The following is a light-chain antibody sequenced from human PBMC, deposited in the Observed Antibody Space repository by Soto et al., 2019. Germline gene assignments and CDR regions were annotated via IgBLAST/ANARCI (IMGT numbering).Light chain of an antibody. J-gene: IGKJ5*01. Sequence: ENVLTQSPGTQSLAPGERATLSCWASQTFSSSFLSWFQQIPGQAPRLLIYGASMRATGIPDRFSGSGSGTDFTLTISRLEPEDFAVYYCQQCGSSSTFGQGTRREIK. CDR2: GAS. CDR3: QQCGSSST. V-gene: IGKV3-20*01. CDR1: QTFSSSF.